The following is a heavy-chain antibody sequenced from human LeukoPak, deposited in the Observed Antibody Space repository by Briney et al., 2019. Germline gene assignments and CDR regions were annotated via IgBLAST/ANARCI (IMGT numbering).Heavy chain of an antibody. J-gene: IGHJ4*02. D-gene: IGHD3-10*01. CDR1: GGSISSSSYC. CDR3: ARQNTMVRGVIGY. CDR2: IYYSGST. Sequence: SETLSLTCTVSGGSISSSSYCWGWIRQPPGKGLEWIGSIYYSGSTYYNPSLKSRVTISVDTSKNQFSLKLSSVTAADTAVYYCARQNTMVRGVIGYWGQGTLVTVSS. V-gene: IGHV4-39*01.